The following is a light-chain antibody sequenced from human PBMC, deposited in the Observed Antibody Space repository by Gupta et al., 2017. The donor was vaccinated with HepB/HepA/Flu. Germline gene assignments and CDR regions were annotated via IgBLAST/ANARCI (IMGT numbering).Light chain of an antibody. CDR3: AAWDDSLSGYV. J-gene: IGLJ1*01. V-gene: IGLV1-47*01. CDR1: SSNIGSNY. CDR2: RNN. Sequence: QSVLTQPPSASGTPGQRVTISCSGSSSNIGSNYVYWYQQLPGTAPKLLIYRNNHRPSGVPDRFSGSKSGTSASLAISGLRSEDEADYYCAAWDDSLSGYVFGTGTEVTVL.